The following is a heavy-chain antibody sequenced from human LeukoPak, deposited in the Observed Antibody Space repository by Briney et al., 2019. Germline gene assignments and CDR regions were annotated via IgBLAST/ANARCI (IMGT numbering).Heavy chain of an antibody. V-gene: IGHV3-53*01. D-gene: IGHD3-16*01. CDR2: LYSGGDT. Sequence: GGSLRLSCAAPGFTVSSHYMTWARQAPEKGLEWVSVLYSGGDTYYADSVKGRFTISRDNSKNTLFLEMNRLTADDTAVYYCAKDLVSRRRLGSSEKVDYWGRGTLVTVSS. CDR1: GFTVSSHY. CDR3: AKDLVSRRRLGSSEKVDY. J-gene: IGHJ4*02.